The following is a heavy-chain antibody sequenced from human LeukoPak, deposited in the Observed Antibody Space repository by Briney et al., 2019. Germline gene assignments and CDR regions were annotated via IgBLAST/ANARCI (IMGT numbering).Heavy chain of an antibody. D-gene: IGHD2-15*01. J-gene: IGHJ6*01. CDR1: GGRISSYY. CDR2: VFNTGTT. V-gene: IGHV4-4*07. CDR3: AKSGDFYLGMHI. Sequence: SETLSLTCCVSGGRISSYYWNWIRQPAGKGLEWIDRVFNTGTTNYNPSLKSRVTMSLDPSQSQFELSLSSVNAADTAIYWCAKSGDFYLGMHIWGQGTTVTVS.